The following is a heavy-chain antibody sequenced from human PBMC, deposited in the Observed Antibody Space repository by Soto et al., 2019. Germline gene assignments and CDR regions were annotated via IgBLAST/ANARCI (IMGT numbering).Heavy chain of an antibody. J-gene: IGHJ4*02. CDR1: GFIFSNAW. CDR2: IKSEPNGGTT. V-gene: IGHV3-15*01. Sequence: EQLVESRGGLVKPGGSLRLSCEGSGFIFSNAWMNWVRQAPGKGLEWVGRIKSEPNGGTTDYAAPVKGRFTVSRDDSKRTVYLQMNSLKAEYTAVYYCATGGYHFDYWGQGTLVTVSS. CDR3: ATGGYHFDY. D-gene: IGHD2-15*01.